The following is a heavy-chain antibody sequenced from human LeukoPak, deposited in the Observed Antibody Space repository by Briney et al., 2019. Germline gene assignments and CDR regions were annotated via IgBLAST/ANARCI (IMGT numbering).Heavy chain of an antibody. CDR2: ISGSGGST. D-gene: IGHD6-19*01. Sequence: GSLRLSCAASGFNFNSYAMTWVRQAPGKGLEWVSNISGSGGSTYYADSVKGRFTVARDNSKNTLYLQMNSLRAEDTAVYYCVKDQYSSALYGMDVWGQGTTVTVSS. V-gene: IGHV3-23*01. CDR3: VKDQYSSALYGMDV. J-gene: IGHJ6*02. CDR1: GFNFNSYA.